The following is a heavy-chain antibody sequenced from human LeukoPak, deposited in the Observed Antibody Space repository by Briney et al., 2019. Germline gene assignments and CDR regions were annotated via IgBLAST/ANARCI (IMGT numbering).Heavy chain of an antibody. CDR3: ARVYYYDSSGYYNLDY. CDR2: IIPIFGTA. D-gene: IGHD3-22*01. V-gene: IGHV1-69*13. J-gene: IGHJ4*02. Sequence: ASVKVSCKASGGTFSSYAISWVRQAPGQGLEWMGGIIPIFGTANYAQKFQGRVTITADESTSTAYMELSSLRSEDTAVYYCARVYYYDSSGYYNLDYWGQGTLVTVSS. CDR1: GGTFSSYA.